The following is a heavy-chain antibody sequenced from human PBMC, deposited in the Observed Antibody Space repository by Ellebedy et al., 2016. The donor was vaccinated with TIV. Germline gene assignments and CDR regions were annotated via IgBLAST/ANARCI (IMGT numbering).Heavy chain of an antibody. CDR3: VRGVVMTPWFDP. J-gene: IGHJ5*02. Sequence: GESLKISCKGSGYTFTNYWIAWVRQMPGQGLEWMGTIYPGDSDTRYSPSFQGQVTISADKSLSTAYLQWSSLKASDSAIYYCVRGVVMTPWFDPWGQGTLVTVSS. D-gene: IGHD2-21*01. CDR2: IYPGDSDT. CDR1: GYTFTNYW. V-gene: IGHV5-51*01.